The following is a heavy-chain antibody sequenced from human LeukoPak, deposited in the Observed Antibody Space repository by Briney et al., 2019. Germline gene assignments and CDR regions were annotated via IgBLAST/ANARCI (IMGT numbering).Heavy chain of an antibody. Sequence: PGGSLRLSCAASGFTFSFHWMSWVRQAPGKGLEWVANIKQDGSERYYVDSVKGRFTISRDNAKKSLYLQMNSLRAEDTGVYYCARDRGDYLFDYWGQGTLVTVSS. CDR2: IKQDGSER. CDR3: ARDRGDYLFDY. D-gene: IGHD4-17*01. CDR1: GFTFSFHW. V-gene: IGHV3-7*01. J-gene: IGHJ4*02.